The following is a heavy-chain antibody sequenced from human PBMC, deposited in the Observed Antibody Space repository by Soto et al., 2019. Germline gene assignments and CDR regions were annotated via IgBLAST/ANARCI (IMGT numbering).Heavy chain of an antibody. CDR1: EFTVSRSA. V-gene: IGHV3-23*01. J-gene: IGHJ6*02. CDR2: LTGGAGAT. CDR3: TKVFNSSGWFTVVYYYYGMDV. D-gene: IGHD6-19*01. Sequence: QLLESGGGLVQPGGSLRLSCTASEFTVSRSAMSWVRQAPGKGLEWVSTLTGGAGATYYADSVKGRFTISRDNSKNALFLQMNSVRAEDTALYYCTKVFNSSGWFTVVYYYYGMDVWGPGTRVTVSS.